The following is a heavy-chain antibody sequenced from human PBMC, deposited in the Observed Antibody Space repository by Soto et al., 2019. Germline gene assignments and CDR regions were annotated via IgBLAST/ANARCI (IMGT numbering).Heavy chain of an antibody. CDR3: ARLWPPMIVGGTGAFDI. D-gene: IGHD3-22*01. V-gene: IGHV5-51*01. CDR2: IYPEDSET. CDR1: GYSFTNYW. Sequence: GESLKISCKGSGYSFTNYWIGRVRQMPGKDLEWIGIIYPEDSETRYSPSFQGLVTISADKSISTAYLQWSSLKASDTAMYYCARLWPPMIVGGTGAFDIWGQGTMVTVS. J-gene: IGHJ3*02.